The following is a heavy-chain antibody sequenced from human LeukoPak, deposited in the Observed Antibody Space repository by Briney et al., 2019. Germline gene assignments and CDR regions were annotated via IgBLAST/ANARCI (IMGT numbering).Heavy chain of an antibody. J-gene: IGHJ4*02. D-gene: IGHD6-19*01. V-gene: IGHV1-8*03. CDR1: GYTFTSYD. CDR3: ARSVAVAGKFDY. Sequence: ASVKVSCKASGYTFTSYDINWVRQATGQGLEWMGWMNPNSGNTGYAQKFQGRVTITADKSTSTAYMELSSLRSEDTAVYYCARSVAVAGKFDYWGQGTLVTVSS. CDR2: MNPNSGNT.